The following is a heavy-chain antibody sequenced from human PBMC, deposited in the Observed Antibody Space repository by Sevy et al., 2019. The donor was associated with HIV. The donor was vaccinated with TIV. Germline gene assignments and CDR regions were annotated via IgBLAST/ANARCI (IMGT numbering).Heavy chain of an antibody. V-gene: IGHV3-7*01. Sequence: GGYLRLSCAASGFSFSIYWMSCVRQAPGKGLEWVATMKQDGSEEDYVDSVKGRFTISRDNAKNSLFLQMNSLSAENTAVYYCVREGMGGYSYSLDYWGHGTLVTVSS. CDR1: GFSFSIYW. CDR2: MKQDGSEE. D-gene: IGHD5-18*01. CDR3: VREGMGGYSYSLDY. J-gene: IGHJ4*01.